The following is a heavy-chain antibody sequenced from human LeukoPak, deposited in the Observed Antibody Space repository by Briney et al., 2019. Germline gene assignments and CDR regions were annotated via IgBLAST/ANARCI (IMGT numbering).Heavy chain of an antibody. CDR1: GFTFSSYG. Sequence: GRSLRLSCAASGFTFSSYGMHWVRQAPGKGLEWVAVISYDGSNKYYADSVKGRFTISRDNSKSTLCLQMNSLRAEDTAVYYCAKQLGYCSDGSCYFPYWGQGTLVTVPS. J-gene: IGHJ4*02. CDR3: AKQLGYCSDGSCYFPY. CDR2: ISYDGSNK. V-gene: IGHV3-30*18. D-gene: IGHD2-15*01.